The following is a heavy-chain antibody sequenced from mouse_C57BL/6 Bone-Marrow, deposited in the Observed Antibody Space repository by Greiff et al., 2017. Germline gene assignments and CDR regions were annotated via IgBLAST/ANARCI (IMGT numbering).Heavy chain of an antibody. CDR2: MHPNGGSP. J-gene: IGHJ4*01. CDR3: ALSSDYADYTMDS. Sequence: QVQLQQPGAELVKPGASVKLSCKASGYTFTNYWMHWVKQRPGQGLEWIGMMHPNGGSPDYNEKFKSAATLSVDKSSRTAYMELSSLTSEDSAVYSCALSSDYADYTMDSCCPATSFPVSS. CDR1: GYTFTNYW. V-gene: IGHV1-64*01. D-gene: IGHD2-4*01.